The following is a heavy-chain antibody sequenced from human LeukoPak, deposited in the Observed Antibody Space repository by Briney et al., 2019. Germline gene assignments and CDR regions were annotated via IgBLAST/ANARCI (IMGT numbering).Heavy chain of an antibody. CDR3: ARDLTVGATVRYFDY. V-gene: IGHV3-21*01. CDR2: ISSSSSYI. D-gene: IGHD1-26*01. J-gene: IGHJ4*02. Sequence: GGSLRLSCAASGFTFSSYSMNWVRQAPGKGLEWVSSISSSSSYIYYADSVKGRFTITRDNAKNSLYLQMNSLRAEDTAVYYCARDLTVGATVRYFDYWGQGTLVTVSS. CDR1: GFTFSSYS.